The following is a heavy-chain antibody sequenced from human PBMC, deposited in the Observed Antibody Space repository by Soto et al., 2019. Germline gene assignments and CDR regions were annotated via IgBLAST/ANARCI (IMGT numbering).Heavy chain of an antibody. CDR3: ARAPILVGMTMHEHYFDS. V-gene: IGHV1-69*01. J-gene: IGHJ4*02. CDR2: IIPIFDTP. D-gene: IGHD1-1*01. CDR1: GGTFSNSV. Sequence: QVQLVQSGAEVKKPGSSVKVSCKASGGTFSNSVISWVRQAPGQGLEWMGGIIPIFDTPKYAQRLQGRVTIIADESTSTAYMELSSLTSEDTAVYYCARAPILVGMTMHEHYFDSWGQGTLVTVSS.